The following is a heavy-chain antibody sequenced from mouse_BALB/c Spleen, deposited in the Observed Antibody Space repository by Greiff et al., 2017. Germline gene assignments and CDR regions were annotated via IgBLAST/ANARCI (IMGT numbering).Heavy chain of an antibody. CDR1: GFSLTSYG. J-gene: IGHJ3*01. CDR3: ASFYYEYDGAWFAY. V-gene: IGHV2-9*02. Sequence: VMLVESGPGLVAPSQSLSITCTVSGFSLTSYGVHWVRQPPGKGLEWLGVIWAGGSTNYNSALMSRLSISKDNSKSQVFLKMNSLQTDDTAMYYCASFYYEYDGAWFAYWGQGTLVTVSA. CDR2: IWAGGST. D-gene: IGHD2-4*01.